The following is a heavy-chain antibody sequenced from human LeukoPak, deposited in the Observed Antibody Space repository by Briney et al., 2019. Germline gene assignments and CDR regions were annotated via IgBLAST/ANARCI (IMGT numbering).Heavy chain of an antibody. CDR1: GGTFSSYA. Sequence: GASVKVSCKAPGGTFSSYAISWVRQAPGQGLEWMGGIIPIFGTANYAQKFQGRVTITADESTSTAYMELSSLRSEDTAVCYCASNDYSISSSHNWFDPWGQGTLVTVSS. CDR3: ASNDYSISSSHNWFDP. J-gene: IGHJ5*02. D-gene: IGHD4-11*01. CDR2: IIPIFGTA. V-gene: IGHV1-69*13.